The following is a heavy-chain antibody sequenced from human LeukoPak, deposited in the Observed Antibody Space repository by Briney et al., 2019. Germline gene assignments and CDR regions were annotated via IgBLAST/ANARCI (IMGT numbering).Heavy chain of an antibody. CDR1: GGSVSTISHF. D-gene: IGHD1-14*01. CDR2: LSDTGTT. V-gene: IGHV4-39*01. J-gene: IGHJ5*02. Sequence: PSETLSLTCTVSGGSVSTISHFWDWVRQPPGKGLEWIVSLSDTGTTYYNPSLESRVTMTVDTSKNQFSLKLTSVTAADTAVYYCARRDHTGRSHAWFDPWGQGTLVTVSS. CDR3: ARRDHTGRSHAWFDP.